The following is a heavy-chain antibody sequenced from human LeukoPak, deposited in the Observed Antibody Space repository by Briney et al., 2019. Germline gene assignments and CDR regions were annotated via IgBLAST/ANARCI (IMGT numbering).Heavy chain of an antibody. CDR1: GFTFSESW. J-gene: IGHJ6*02. D-gene: IGHD3-16*01. Sequence: GGSLRLSCAASGFTFSESWMSWVRQAPGKGLEWVANMNQDGSEKDYVDSVKGRFTNTRDNARKSLYLQMSSLRVEDTAVYYCATYSHWVAGDVWGQGTTVTVSS. V-gene: IGHV3-7*01. CDR3: ATYSHWVAGDV. CDR2: MNQDGSEK.